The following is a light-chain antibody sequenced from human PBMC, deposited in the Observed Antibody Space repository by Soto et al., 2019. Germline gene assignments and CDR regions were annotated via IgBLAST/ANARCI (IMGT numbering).Light chain of an antibody. CDR3: HQHGGTPET. CDR1: QSVSNNY. V-gene: IGKV3-20*01. J-gene: IGKJ1*01. Sequence: EIVLPQSPDTLSLSPGDRSTLACMASQSVSNNYVAWYQQKPGQAPRLLIFRASNKATGVPDRFSGSGSGTEFILTISALEPEDSGIYHCHQHGGTPETFGQGSKVDTK. CDR2: RAS.